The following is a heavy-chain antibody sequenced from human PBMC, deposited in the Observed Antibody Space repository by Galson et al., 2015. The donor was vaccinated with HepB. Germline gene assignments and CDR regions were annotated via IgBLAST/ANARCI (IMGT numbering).Heavy chain of an antibody. V-gene: IGHV3-7*01. J-gene: IGHJ4*02. D-gene: IGHD3-10*01. Sequence: SLRLSCAASGVTFRSYWMSWVRQAPGKGLEWVANIKQDESEKYYLDSVKGRFTVSRDNAKNSLYLQMNSLRAEDTAVYYCARVKFAGDYYGSGSFDYWGQGTLVIVSS. CDR2: IKQDESEK. CDR1: GVTFRSYW. CDR3: ARVKFAGDYYGSGSFDY.